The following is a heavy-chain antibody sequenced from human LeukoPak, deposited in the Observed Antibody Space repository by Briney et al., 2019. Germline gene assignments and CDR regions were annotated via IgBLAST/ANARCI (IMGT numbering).Heavy chain of an antibody. J-gene: IGHJ4*02. CDR2: ISSGGTTI. CDR3: ARGPSTIASLRGLY. CDR1: GFTFSDYY. V-gene: IGHV3-11*01. Sequence: GGSLRLSCAASGFTFSDYYMSWIRQAPGKGLEWVSYISSGGTTIYYADSVKGRFTISRDNAKNSLYLQMNSLRAEDTAVYYCARGPSTIASLRGLYWGQGTLVTVYS. D-gene: IGHD3-3*02.